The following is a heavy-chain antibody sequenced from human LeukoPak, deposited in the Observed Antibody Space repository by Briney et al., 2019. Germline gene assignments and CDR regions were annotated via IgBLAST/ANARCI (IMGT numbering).Heavy chain of an antibody. Sequence: GASVKVSCKASGYTFTGYYMHWVRQAPGQGLEWMGRINPNSGGTNYAQKFQGRVTMTRDTSISTAYMELSRLRSDDTAVYYCARDLDRHAVDYWDQGTLVTVSS. J-gene: IGHJ4*02. D-gene: IGHD1-14*01. CDR2: INPNSGGT. CDR1: GYTFTGYY. CDR3: ARDLDRHAVDY. V-gene: IGHV1-2*06.